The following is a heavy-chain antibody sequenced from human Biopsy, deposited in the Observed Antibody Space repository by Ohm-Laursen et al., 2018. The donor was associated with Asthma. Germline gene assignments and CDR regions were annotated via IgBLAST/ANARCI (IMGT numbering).Heavy chain of an antibody. V-gene: IGHV4-39*01. CDR1: GGSITSSSYY. CDR2: MYHSGSP. Sequence: SETLSLTCTVSGGSITSSSYYWGWIRQPPGKGMEWIGSMYHSGSPYYHPSLKSRATISLDTSKNQLSLKISSVTAADTAVYFCVRHQYSSSWSTFDYWGQGALFTVSS. J-gene: IGHJ4*02. D-gene: IGHD3-22*01. CDR3: VRHQYSSSWSTFDY.